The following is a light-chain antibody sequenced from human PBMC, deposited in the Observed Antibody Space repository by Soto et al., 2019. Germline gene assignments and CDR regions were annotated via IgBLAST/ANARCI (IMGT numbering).Light chain of an antibody. CDR3: QHFNNYPT. J-gene: IGKJ5*01. CDR1: QSVNSRY. Sequence: EIVLTQSPGTLSLSPGERVTLSCRASQSVNSRYLIWYQQKRGQAPRLLIYGASTRAAGIPDRFSGSGSGTDFTLTISRLEPEDFATYYCQHFNNYPTFGQGTRLEIK. CDR2: GAS. V-gene: IGKV3-20*01.